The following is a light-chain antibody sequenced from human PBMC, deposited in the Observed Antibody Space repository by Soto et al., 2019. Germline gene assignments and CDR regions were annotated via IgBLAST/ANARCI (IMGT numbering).Light chain of an antibody. J-gene: IGLJ1*01. CDR2: EVT. CDR1: SSDVGKYDR. V-gene: IGLV2-18*02. CDR3: SSYTSTSRYV. Sequence: QSALTQPPSVSGSPGQSVTISCTGTSSDVGKYDRVSWYQQPPGTAPKLIIYEVTNRPSGVPARFSGSKSGNTASRTISGLQAEDEADYYCSSYTSTSRYVFGAGTKLTVL.